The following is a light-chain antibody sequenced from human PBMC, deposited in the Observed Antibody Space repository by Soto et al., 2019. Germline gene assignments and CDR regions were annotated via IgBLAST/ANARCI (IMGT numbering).Light chain of an antibody. CDR3: QKYNSAPWT. J-gene: IGKJ1*01. V-gene: IGKV1-27*01. CDR2: AAS. CDR1: QGISNY. Sequence: DIQMTQSPSSLSASVGDRVTITCRASQGISNYLAWYQQKPGKVPKLLIYAASTLLSGVPSRFSGSGSVTDFTLTISSLQPEDVATYYCQKYNSAPWTVGQGTKVDIK.